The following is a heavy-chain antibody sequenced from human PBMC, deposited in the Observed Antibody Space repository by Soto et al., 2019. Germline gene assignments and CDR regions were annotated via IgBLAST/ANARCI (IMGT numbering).Heavy chain of an antibody. V-gene: IGHV1-18*01. D-gene: IGHD2-2*01. CDR3: AREGFPTLENIVVLPSSSPHQYRNAV. Sequence: ASVKVSCKASGYTFTSYGISWVRQAPGQGLEWMGWISAYNGNTNYAQKLQGRVTMTTDTSTSTAYMELRSLRSDDTAVYYCAREGFPTLENIVVLPSSSPHQYRNAVCSRGTTVIGSS. CDR1: GYTFTSYG. J-gene: IGHJ6*02. CDR2: ISAYNGNT.